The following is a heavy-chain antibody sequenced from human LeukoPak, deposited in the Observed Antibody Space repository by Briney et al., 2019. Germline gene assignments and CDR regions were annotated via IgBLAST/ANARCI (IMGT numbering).Heavy chain of an antibody. V-gene: IGHV4-31*03. J-gene: IGHJ4*02. CDR3: ARGQWGDTAIRH. D-gene: IGHD5-18*01. CDR2: IYYSGDT. CDR1: GGSISSGGYY. Sequence: SETLSLTCTVSGGSISSGGYYWSWIRQHPGKGLEWIGYIYYSGDTYYNPSLKSRITISVDTSKNQFSLKLSSVTAADTAVYFCARGQWGDTAIRHWGQGILVTVSS.